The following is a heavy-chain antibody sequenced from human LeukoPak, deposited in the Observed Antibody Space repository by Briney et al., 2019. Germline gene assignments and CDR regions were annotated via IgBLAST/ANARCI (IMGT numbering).Heavy chain of an antibody. Sequence: GGSLRLSCAASGFTFSSYGMHWVRQAPGKGLEWVANIKQDGSEKYYVDSVKGRFTISRDNAKNSLYLQMNSLRAEDTAVYYCARSPSGDGYNSWGQGTLVTVSS. J-gene: IGHJ4*02. V-gene: IGHV3-7*01. CDR3: ARSPSGDGYNS. CDR2: IKQDGSEK. CDR1: GFTFSSYG. D-gene: IGHD5-24*01.